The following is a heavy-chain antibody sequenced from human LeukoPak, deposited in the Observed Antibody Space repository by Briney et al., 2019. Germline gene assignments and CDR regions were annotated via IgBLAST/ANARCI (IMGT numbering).Heavy chain of an antibody. CDR2: VHHTGTT. Sequence: PSGTLSLTCSVSFPVTNGFHWAWIRQPPGKGLEFMGYVHHTGTTYYNPSLNSRVTISVDTSKYQFSLRLTSVTAADTAVYFCAKGIPFDFWGQGRLVTVSS. D-gene: IGHD2-2*02. V-gene: IGHV4-38-2*02. CDR3: AKGIPFDF. J-gene: IGHJ4*02. CDR1: FPVTNGFH.